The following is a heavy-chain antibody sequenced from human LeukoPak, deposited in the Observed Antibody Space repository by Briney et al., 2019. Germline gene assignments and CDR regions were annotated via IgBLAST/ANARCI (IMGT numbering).Heavy chain of an antibody. J-gene: IGHJ4*02. CDR2: ISYDGNNT. CDR1: GFTFDDYA. Sequence: GGSLRLSCAASGFTFDDYAMHWVRQAPGKGPQWVAVISYDGNNTFYADSVKGRFTVFRDNSKNTVFLQMNNLRHEDTALYYCATRDFDFWGQGTLVTVSS. CDR3: ATRDFDF. V-gene: IGHV3-30*03.